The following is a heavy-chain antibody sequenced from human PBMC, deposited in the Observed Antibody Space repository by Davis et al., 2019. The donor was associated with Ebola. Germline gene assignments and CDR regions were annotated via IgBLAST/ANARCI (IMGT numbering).Heavy chain of an antibody. J-gene: IGHJ5*02. CDR3: TRRGRFDP. V-gene: IGHV4-59*08. CDR1: GGSISSYY. CDR2: VYYSGST. Sequence: MPSETLSLTCTVSGGSISSYYWSWTRQPPGKGLAWTGYVYYSGSTRYNPSLKSRVTISVDTSKNQFSLKLTSVTAADTALYYCTRRGRFDPWGQGTLVTVSS.